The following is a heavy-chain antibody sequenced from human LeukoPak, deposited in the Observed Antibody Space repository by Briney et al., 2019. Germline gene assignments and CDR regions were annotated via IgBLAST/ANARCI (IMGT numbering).Heavy chain of an antibody. CDR1: GGSFSGYY. J-gene: IGHJ6*02. CDR2: INHSGST. V-gene: IGHV4-34*01. D-gene: IGHD6-13*01. CDR3: ARGYSSSWYYYGMDV. Sequence: PSETLSLTCAVYGGSFSGYYWSWIRQPPGKGLEWIGGINHSGSTNYNPSLKSRVTISVDTSKNQFSLKLSSVTAADTAVYYCARGYSSSWYYYGMDVWGQGTTVTVSS.